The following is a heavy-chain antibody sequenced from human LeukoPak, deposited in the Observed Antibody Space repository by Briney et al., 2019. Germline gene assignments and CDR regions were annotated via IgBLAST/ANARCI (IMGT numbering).Heavy chain of an antibody. Sequence: GESLQISCKGSGYSFTSYWIGWVRQMPGKGLEWMGIIYPGDSDTRYSPTFQGQVTISADKSISTAYLQWSSLKASDTAMYYCARRLGIAMVRGVGAFDIWGQGTMVTVSS. CDR2: IYPGDSDT. V-gene: IGHV5-51*01. CDR1: GYSFTSYW. D-gene: IGHD3-10*01. CDR3: ARRLGIAMVRGVGAFDI. J-gene: IGHJ3*02.